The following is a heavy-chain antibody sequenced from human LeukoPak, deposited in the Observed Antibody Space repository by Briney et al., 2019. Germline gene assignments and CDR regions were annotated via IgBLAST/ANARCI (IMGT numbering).Heavy chain of an antibody. CDR2: ITNDGSST. Sequence: PGGSLRLSCAASGLTFSSHWMHWVRQAPGKGLVWVSRITNDGSSTTYADSVKGRFTISRDNAKNMLYVQVNSLRAEDTAVYYCAKLASSSWIDYWGQGTLVTVSS. V-gene: IGHV3-74*01. CDR3: AKLASSSWIDY. J-gene: IGHJ4*02. D-gene: IGHD6-13*01. CDR1: GLTFSSHW.